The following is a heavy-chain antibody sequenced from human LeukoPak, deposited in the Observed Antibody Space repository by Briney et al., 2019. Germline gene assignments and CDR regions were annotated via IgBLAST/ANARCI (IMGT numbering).Heavy chain of an antibody. D-gene: IGHD6-6*01. Sequence: PGGSLRLSCAASGFTFSSYEMNWVRQAPGKGLEWVAFIRYDGSNKYYADSVKGRFTISRDNSKNTLYLQMNSLRAEDTAVYYCAKRGGSSSSLYYYYCYMDVWGKGTTVTVSS. CDR1: GFTFSSYE. CDR3: AKRGGSSSSLYYYYCYMDV. V-gene: IGHV3-30*02. CDR2: IRYDGSNK. J-gene: IGHJ6*03.